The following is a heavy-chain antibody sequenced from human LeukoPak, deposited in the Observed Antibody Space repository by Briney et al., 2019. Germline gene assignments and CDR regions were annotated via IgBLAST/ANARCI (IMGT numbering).Heavy chain of an antibody. Sequence: PSQTLSLTCTVSGGSIGSGGFYWTWIRQHPGKGLEWIAYIYYSGSTFYNPSLKSRVTLSVDTSKNQFSLKLRSVTAADTAVYYCARGTAVITSDAFDLWGQGTMVTVSS. CDR3: ARGTAVITSDAFDL. J-gene: IGHJ3*01. CDR2: IYYSGST. D-gene: IGHD3-22*01. V-gene: IGHV4-31*03. CDR1: GGSIGSGGFY.